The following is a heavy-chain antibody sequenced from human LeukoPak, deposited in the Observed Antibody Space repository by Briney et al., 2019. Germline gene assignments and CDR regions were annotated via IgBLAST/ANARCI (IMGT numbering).Heavy chain of an antibody. V-gene: IGHV1-8*01. D-gene: IGHD6-13*01. CDR2: MNPNSANT. J-gene: IGHJ4*02. Sequence: ASVKVSCTASGYTFTCYHINWVRQATGQGLEWMGWMNPNSANTGYAQKFQGRVTMTRNTSISTAYMELSSLRSEDTAVYYCARGPSESSSSHYWGQGTLVTVSS. CDR3: ARGPSESSSSHY. CDR1: GYTFTCYH.